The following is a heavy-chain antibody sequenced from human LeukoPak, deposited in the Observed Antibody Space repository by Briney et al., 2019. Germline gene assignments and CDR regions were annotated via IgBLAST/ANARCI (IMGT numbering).Heavy chain of an antibody. J-gene: IGHJ4*02. CDR1: RYTFTSYD. V-gene: IGHV1-8*02. CDR3: APLLTGYYDY. Sequence: ASVKVSCKASRYTFTSYDINWVRQATGQGLEWMGWMNPNSGNTGYAQKFQGRVTMTEDTSTDTAYVELSSLRSEDTAMYFCAPLLTGYYDYWGQGTLVTVSS. D-gene: IGHD3-9*01. CDR2: MNPNSGNT.